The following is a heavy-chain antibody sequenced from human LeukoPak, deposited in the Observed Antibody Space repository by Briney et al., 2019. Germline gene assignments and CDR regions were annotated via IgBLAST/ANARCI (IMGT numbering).Heavy chain of an antibody. D-gene: IGHD3-22*01. CDR3: ARDYYDSSGYYRHDY. J-gene: IGHJ4*02. V-gene: IGHV1-18*01. Sequence: AGVNVSCMDCGYTFTNYCSTWVGQAPAPGREWMGWISVYSGNTNYAQKLQGRVTMTTDTSRSTAYMDLRSLRSDDTAVYYCARDYYDSSGYYRHDYWGQGTLVTVSS. CDR2: ISVYSGNT. CDR1: GYTFTNYC.